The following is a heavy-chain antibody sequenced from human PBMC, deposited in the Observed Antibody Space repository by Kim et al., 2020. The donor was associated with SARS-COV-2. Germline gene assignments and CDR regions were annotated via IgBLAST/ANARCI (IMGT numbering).Heavy chain of an antibody. Sequence: FPGRVTITRDTSASTAYMELSSLRSEDTAVYYCARGGVATILSYDYGMDVWGQGTTVTVSS. D-gene: IGHD5-12*01. J-gene: IGHJ6*02. CDR3: ARGGVATILSYDYGMDV. V-gene: IGHV1-3*01.